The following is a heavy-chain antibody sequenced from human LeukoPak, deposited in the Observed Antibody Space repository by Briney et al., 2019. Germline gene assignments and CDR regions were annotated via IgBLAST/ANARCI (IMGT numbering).Heavy chain of an antibody. CDR2: IYYTGST. J-gene: IGHJ3*02. D-gene: IGHD4-17*01. CDR3: ARLLNNDNAGDPDTFDM. CDR1: GGSISSYY. Sequence: SETLSLTCTVSGGSISSYYWSWIRQPPGKGLEWIGYIYYTGSTNYNPSLKSRVTISVDTSKTHFSLKLTSVTAADTAVYYCARLLNNDNAGDPDTFDMWGPGTMVTVSS. V-gene: IGHV4-59*08.